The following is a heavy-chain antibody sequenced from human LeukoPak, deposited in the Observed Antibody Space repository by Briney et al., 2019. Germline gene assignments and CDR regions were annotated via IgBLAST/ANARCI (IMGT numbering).Heavy chain of an antibody. CDR3: ARAHQYYYDSSGYHRFFDY. J-gene: IGHJ4*02. D-gene: IGHD3-22*01. Sequence: PSETLSLTCTVSGGSISSYCWSWIRQPPGKGLEWIGYIYYSGSTNYNPSLKSRVTISVDTSKNQFSLKLSSVTAADTAVYYCARAHQYYYDSSGYHRFFDYWGQGTLVTVSS. CDR1: GGSISSYC. V-gene: IGHV4-59*01. CDR2: IYYSGST.